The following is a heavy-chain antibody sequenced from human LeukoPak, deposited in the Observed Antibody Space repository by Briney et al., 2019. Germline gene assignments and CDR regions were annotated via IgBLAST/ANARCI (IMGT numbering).Heavy chain of an antibody. V-gene: IGHV5-51*01. CDR1: GYSFTNYW. J-gene: IGHJ4*02. CDR2: IYPGDSDT. D-gene: IGHD6-13*01. CDR3: ARRSISAAGYDY. Sequence: GESLKISCQASGYSFTNYWIGWVRQMPGRGLECMGIIYPGDSDTRYSPSFQGQVTISADKSIGTAYLQWNSLKASDTAMYYCARRSISAAGYDYWGLGTLVTVSS.